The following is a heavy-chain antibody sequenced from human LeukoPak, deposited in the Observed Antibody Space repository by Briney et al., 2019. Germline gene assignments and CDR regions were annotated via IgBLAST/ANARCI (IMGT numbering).Heavy chain of an antibody. CDR3: ARDSGLGLFGV. CDR2: ISTFKGDT. D-gene: IGHD3-10*01. Sequence: SVKVSCKTSGCTFISYAISWVRQAPGQGLEWMGWISTFKGDTKYAQKFQDRVTRTTDTSTSTAHLELRSLTSEDTAIYYCARDSGLGLFGVWGQGTVVTVSS. CDR1: GCTFISYA. J-gene: IGHJ3*01. V-gene: IGHV1-18*01.